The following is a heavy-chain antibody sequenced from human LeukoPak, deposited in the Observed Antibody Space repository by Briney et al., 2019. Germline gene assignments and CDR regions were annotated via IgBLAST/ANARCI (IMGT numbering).Heavy chain of an antibody. CDR1: GGSISSHY. V-gene: IGHV4-59*11. D-gene: IGHD3-3*01. Sequence: SETLSLTCTVSGGSISSHYWSWIRQPPGKGLEWIGYSYYSGSTNYNPSLKSRVTISVDTSKNQFSLKLSSVTAADTAVYYCARAHEAYYDFWSGYSYDAFDIWGQGTMVTVSS. CDR3: ARAHEAYYDFWSGYSYDAFDI. CDR2: SYYSGST. J-gene: IGHJ3*02.